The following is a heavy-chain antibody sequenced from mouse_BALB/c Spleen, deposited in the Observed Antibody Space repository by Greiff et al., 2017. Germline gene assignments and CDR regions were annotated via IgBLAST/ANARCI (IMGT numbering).Heavy chain of an antibody. J-gene: IGHJ3*01. D-gene: IGHD1-1*01. CDR2: ISYSGST. CDR1: GYSITSDYA. Sequence: EVKLVESGPGLVKPSQSLSLTCTVTGYSITSDYAWNWIRQFPGNKLEWMGYISYSGSTSYNPSLKSRISITRDTSKNQFFLQLNSVTTEDTATYYCARLLRLGFAYWGQGTLVTVSA. V-gene: IGHV3-2*02. CDR3: ARLLRLGFAY.